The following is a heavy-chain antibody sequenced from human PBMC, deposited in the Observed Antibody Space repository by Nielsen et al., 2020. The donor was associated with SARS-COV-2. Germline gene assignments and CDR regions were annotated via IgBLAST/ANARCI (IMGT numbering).Heavy chain of an antibody. J-gene: IGHJ6*02. CDR3: ARVPDIVVVPAANRYYYGMDV. Sequence: WVRQAPGQGLEWMGGIIPIFGTANYAQKFQGRVTITADESTSTAYMELSSLRSEDMAVYYCARVPDIVVVPAANRYYYGMDVWGQGTTVTVSS. CDR2: IIPIFGTA. V-gene: IGHV1-69*01. D-gene: IGHD2-2*01.